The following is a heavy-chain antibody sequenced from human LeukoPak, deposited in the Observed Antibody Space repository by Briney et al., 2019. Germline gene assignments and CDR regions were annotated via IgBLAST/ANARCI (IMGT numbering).Heavy chain of an antibody. Sequence: GGSLRLSYAPSGLSYRIYSMNGVREAPGKGLECVSYITQSGSYIYYADSLKGRFTISRDNAQNSLYLQMESLSGQGTGVFYCAIGCSAEVVGVSNRGFDFWGRGTLVTVSS. V-gene: IGHV3-21*05. CDR3: AIGCSAEVVGVSNRGFDF. J-gene: IGHJ4*02. CDR1: GLSYRIYS. D-gene: IGHD2-15*01. CDR2: ITQSGSYI.